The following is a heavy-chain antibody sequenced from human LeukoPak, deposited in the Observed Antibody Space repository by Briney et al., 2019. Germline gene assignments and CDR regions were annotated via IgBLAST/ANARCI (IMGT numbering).Heavy chain of an antibody. CDR3: ARVFSGSDY. CDR2: ISSGSGHI. V-gene: IGHV3-21*01. CDR1: GFTFNVAW. Sequence: AGGSLRLSCAASGFTFNVAWMNWVRQAPGKGLEWVSFISSGSGHIYYADSLQGRFTISRDNAKNSLYLQMNSLRAEDTAIYYCARVFSGSDYWGQGTPVTVSS. D-gene: IGHD2-15*01. J-gene: IGHJ4*02.